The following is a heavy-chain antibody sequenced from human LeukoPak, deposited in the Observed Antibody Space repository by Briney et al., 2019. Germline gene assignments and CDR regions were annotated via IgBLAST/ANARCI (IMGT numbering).Heavy chain of an antibody. D-gene: IGHD3-22*01. V-gene: IGHV4-39*07. CDR3: AREVYDSSGYHWFGQGSYYFDY. J-gene: IGHJ4*02. CDR2: IYYSGST. CDR1: GGSISSSSYY. Sequence: SETLSLTCTVSGGSISSSSYYWGWIRQPPGKGLEWIGSIYYSGSTYYNPSLKSRVTISVDTSKNQFSLKLSSVTAADTAVYYCAREVYDSSGYHWFGQGSYYFDYWGQGTLVTVSS.